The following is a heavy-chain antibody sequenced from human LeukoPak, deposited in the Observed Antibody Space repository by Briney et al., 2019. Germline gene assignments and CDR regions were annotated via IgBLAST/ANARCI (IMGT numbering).Heavy chain of an antibody. Sequence: PGGSLRLSCAASGFTFTSYAMSWVRQAPGKGLEWVSAISGSGGDTYYADSVKGRFTISRDNSKNTLYLQMNSRRAEDTTVYYCAKSLIGSGYGWAPFDYWGQGTLVTVSS. CDR2: ISGSGGDT. CDR3: AKSLIGSGYGWAPFDY. J-gene: IGHJ4*02. D-gene: IGHD5-12*01. CDR1: GFTFTSYA. V-gene: IGHV3-23*01.